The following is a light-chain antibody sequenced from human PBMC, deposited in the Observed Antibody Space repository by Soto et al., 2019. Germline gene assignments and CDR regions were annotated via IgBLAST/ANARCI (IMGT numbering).Light chain of an antibody. CDR3: SSYTSSSTLV. CDR1: SSDVGAYNY. V-gene: IGLV2-14*03. CDR2: DVT. Sequence: QSALTQPASVSGSPGQSITISCTGTSSDVGAYNYVSWYQHHPGKAPKLMIYDVTNRPSGVSDRFSGSKSGNTASLTISGLQAEYEADYYCSSYTSSSTLVFGGGTKVTVL. J-gene: IGLJ2*01.